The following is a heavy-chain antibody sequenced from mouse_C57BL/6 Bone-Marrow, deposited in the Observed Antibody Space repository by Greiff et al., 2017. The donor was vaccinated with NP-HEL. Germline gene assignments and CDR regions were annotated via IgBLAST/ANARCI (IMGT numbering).Heavy chain of an antibody. CDR2: IYPGSGST. CDR1: GYTFTSYW. Sequence: QVQLQQPGAELVKPGASVKMSCKASGYTFTSYWITWVTQRPGQGLEWIGDIYPGSGSTNYNEKFKSKATLTVDTSSSTAYMQLSSLTSEDSAVYYCARYFYYYGSSYGFAYWGQGTLVTVSA. V-gene: IGHV1-55*01. CDR3: ARYFYYYGSSYGFAY. D-gene: IGHD1-1*01. J-gene: IGHJ3*01.